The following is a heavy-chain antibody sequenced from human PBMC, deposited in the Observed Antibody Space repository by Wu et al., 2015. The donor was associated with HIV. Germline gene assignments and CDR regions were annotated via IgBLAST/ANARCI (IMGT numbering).Heavy chain of an antibody. D-gene: IGHD3/OR15-3a*01. CDR1: GYTFNKHG. CDR3: ARVSIVYDFWSLYEY. J-gene: IGHJ4*01. V-gene: IGHV1-18*01. CDR2: ISVNSGDT. Sequence: QVLLVQSGGEVKKPGASLKVSCKASGYTFNKHGIAWVRQAPGQGLEWMGRISVNSGDTDYADNFAGRISVTKDTSTSTVYMELRSLRSADTAMYYCARVSIVYDFWSLYEYWGQGTMVIVSS.